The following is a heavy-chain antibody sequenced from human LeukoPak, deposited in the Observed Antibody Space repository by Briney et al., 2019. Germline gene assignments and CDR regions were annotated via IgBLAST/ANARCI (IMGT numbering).Heavy chain of an antibody. CDR3: ARDSATTGEVKFDP. V-gene: IGHV4-4*07. D-gene: IGHD4-17*01. CDR2: IYTSGTI. CDR1: GGSNSRYY. Sequence: PSETLSLTRTVSGGSNSRYYWSWIRQPSGTALEGIGRIYTSGTITYNPSLKSRVTMSVDTSKNQFSLKLSSVTAADTAVYYCARDSATTGEVKFDPWGQGTLVTVSS. J-gene: IGHJ5*02.